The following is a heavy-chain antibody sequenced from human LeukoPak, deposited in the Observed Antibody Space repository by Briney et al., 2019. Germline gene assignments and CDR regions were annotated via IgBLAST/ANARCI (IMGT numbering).Heavy chain of an antibody. D-gene: IGHD3-22*01. CDR2: IYYSGRT. Sequence: PSETLSLTCTVSGGSISSKTYYWGWIRQPPGKEMEWIGSIYYSGRTYYNPSLKSRVTISLDTSKNQFSQKLSSVTAADTAVYYCARHSLTYYDFDYWGRGTLVTVSS. CDR3: ARHSLTYYDFDY. V-gene: IGHV4-39*01. J-gene: IGHJ4*02. CDR1: GGSISSKTYY.